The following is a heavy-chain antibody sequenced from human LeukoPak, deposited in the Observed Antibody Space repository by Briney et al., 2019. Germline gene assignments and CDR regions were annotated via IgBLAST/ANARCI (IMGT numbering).Heavy chain of an antibody. Sequence: SQTLSLTCTVSGGSISSGDYYWSWIRQPPGKGLEWIAYMYYSGTTYYNPSLKSQVTMSADTSKNQLSLKLSSVTAADTAVYYCARPYYYDSRIDPWGQGILVTVSS. J-gene: IGHJ5*02. V-gene: IGHV4-30-4*01. CDR1: GGSISSGDYY. CDR2: MYYSGTT. D-gene: IGHD3-22*01. CDR3: ARPYYYDSRIDP.